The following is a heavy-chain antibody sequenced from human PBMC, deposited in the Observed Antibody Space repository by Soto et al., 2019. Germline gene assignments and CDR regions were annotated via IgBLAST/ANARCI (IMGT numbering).Heavy chain of an antibody. J-gene: IGHJ4*02. Sequence: QVQLQQWGAGLLKPSETLSLTCVVSGGSFSGYYWNWIRQPPGKGLEWIGEINHSGSTNYNPSLKSRVTISVDTSKNQLSLRLSSVTAADTAMYYCAVRYCSSTSCSTLDSWGRRTLVLVS. V-gene: IGHV4-34*01. CDR1: GGSFSGYY. D-gene: IGHD2-2*01. CDR2: INHSGST. CDR3: AVRYCSSTSCSTLDS.